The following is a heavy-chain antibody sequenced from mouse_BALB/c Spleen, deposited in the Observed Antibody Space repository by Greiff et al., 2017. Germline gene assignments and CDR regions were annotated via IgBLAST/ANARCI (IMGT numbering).Heavy chain of an antibody. CDR3: ARLWRGYAMDY. V-gene: IGHV3-2*02. CDR1: GYSITSDYA. CDR2: ISYSGST. Sequence: EVQLQQSGPGLVKPSQSLSLTCTVTGYSITSDYAWNWIRQFPGNKLEWMGYISYSGSTSYNPSLKSRISITRDTSKNQFFLQLNSVTTEDTATYYCARLWRGYAMDYWGQGTSVTVSS. J-gene: IGHJ4*01.